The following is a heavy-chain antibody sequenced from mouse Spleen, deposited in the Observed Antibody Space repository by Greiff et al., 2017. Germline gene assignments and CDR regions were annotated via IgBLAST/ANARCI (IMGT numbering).Heavy chain of an antibody. CDR2: ISSGGSYT. Sequence: EVKVEESGGGLVKPGGSLKLSCAASGFTFSSYAMSWVRQTPEKRLEWVATISSGGSYTYYPDSVKGRFTISRDNAKNTLYLQMSSLRSEDTAMYYCASSTVVAPYFDYWGQGTTLTVSS. CDR1: GFTFSSYA. CDR3: ASSTVVAPYFDY. J-gene: IGHJ2*01. V-gene: IGHV5-9-1*01. D-gene: IGHD1-1*01.